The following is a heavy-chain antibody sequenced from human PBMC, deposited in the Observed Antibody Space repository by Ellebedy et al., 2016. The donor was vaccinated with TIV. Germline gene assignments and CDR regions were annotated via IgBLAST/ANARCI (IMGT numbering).Heavy chain of an antibody. CDR3: AHRGVTMLRGVMGNNWFDP. J-gene: IGHJ5*02. V-gene: IGHV2-5*02. D-gene: IGHD3-10*01. CDR2: IYWDDDK. CDR1: GFSLTTSGVG. Sequence: SGPTLVKPTQTLTLTCTFSGFSLTTSGVGVGWIRQPPGKALEWLALIYWDDDKRYSPSLKSSLTITKDTSKNQVVLTMTNMDPVDTATYYSAHRGVTMLRGVMGNNWFDPWGQGTLVTVSS.